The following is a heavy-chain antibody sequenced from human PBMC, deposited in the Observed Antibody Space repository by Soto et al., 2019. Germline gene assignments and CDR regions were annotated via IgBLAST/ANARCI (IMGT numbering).Heavy chain of an antibody. CDR1: GGSFSGYY. V-gene: IGHV4-34*01. D-gene: IGHD3-9*01. J-gene: IGHJ4*02. Sequence: QVQLQQWGAGLLKPSETLSLTCAVYGGSFSGYYWSWIRQPPGKGLEWIGEINHSGSTNYNPSLKSRVPISVDTSKNQFSLKLSSVTAADTAVYYCARDGDILTGYPFDYWGQGTLVTVSS. CDR2: INHSGST. CDR3: ARDGDILTGYPFDY.